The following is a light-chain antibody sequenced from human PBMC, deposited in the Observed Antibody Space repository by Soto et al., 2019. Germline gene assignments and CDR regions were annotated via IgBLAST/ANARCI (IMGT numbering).Light chain of an antibody. CDR1: QNVKTY. Sequence: DIQMAQSPSSLSASVGDRVTITCQTSQNVKTYLNWYQQKPGKAPKLLIYGASNLRSGVPLRFSGSGSGTDFTLTISSLEPEDFSRYYCPESYTPIPGTSGQGTKVDSK. J-gene: IGKJ1*01. CDR2: GAS. CDR3: PESYTPIPGT. V-gene: IGKV1-39*01.